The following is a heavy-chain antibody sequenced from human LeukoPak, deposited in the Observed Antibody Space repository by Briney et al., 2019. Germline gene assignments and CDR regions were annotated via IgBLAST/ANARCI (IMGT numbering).Heavy chain of an antibody. Sequence: VASVKVSCKASGGTFSSYAISWVRQAPGQGLEWMGWISAYNGNTNYAQKLQGRVTMTTDTSTSTAYMELRSLRSDDTAVYYCAREFGDYEVDYWGQGTLVTVSS. J-gene: IGHJ4*02. CDR2: ISAYNGNT. D-gene: IGHD4-17*01. V-gene: IGHV1-18*01. CDR3: AREFGDYEVDY. CDR1: GGTFSSYA.